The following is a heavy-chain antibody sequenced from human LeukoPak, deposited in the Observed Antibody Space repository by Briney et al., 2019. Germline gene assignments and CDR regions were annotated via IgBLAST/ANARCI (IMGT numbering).Heavy chain of an antibody. D-gene: IGHD3-22*01. CDR1: GFTFSSYS. Sequence: GGSLRLSCAASGFTFSSYSMNWVRQAPGKGLEWVSGINWNGGSTVYADSVKGRFTISRDNAKNSLYLQMNSLRAEDTALYYCARDRNSYYDSSGYYHWGQGTLVTVSS. CDR2: INWNGGST. V-gene: IGHV3-20*04. CDR3: ARDRNSYYDSSGYYH. J-gene: IGHJ5*02.